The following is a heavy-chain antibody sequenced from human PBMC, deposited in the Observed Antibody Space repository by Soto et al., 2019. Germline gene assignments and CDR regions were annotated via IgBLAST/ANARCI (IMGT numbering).Heavy chain of an antibody. V-gene: IGHV3-30-3*01. CDR1: GFTFSIYA. D-gene: IGHD3-10*01. Sequence: GGSLRLSCAASGFTFSIYAMHWVRQAPGKGLEWVAVISYDGSNKYYADSVKGRFTISRDNSKNTLYLQMNSLRAEDTALYYCARDSPYGSGSYYPDYWGQGTLVTVSS. CDR3: ARDSPYGSGSYYPDY. CDR2: ISYDGSNK. J-gene: IGHJ4*02.